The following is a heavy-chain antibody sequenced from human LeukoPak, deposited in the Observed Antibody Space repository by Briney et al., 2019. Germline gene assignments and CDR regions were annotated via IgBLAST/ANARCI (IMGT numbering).Heavy chain of an antibody. Sequence: GGSLRLSCAASGFTFSSYAMHWVRQAPGKGLEWVGRTRNKANSYTTEYAASVKGRFTISRDDSKNSLYLQMNSLKTEDTAVYYCARARYCGGDCYDYWGQGTLVTVSS. J-gene: IGHJ4*02. CDR3: ARARYCGGDCYDY. V-gene: IGHV3-72*01. CDR2: TRNKANSYTT. CDR1: GFTFSSYA. D-gene: IGHD2-21*01.